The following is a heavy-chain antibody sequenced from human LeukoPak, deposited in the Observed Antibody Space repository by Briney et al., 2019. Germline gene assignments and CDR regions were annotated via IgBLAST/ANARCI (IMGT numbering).Heavy chain of an antibody. CDR1: GGTFTTYT. CDR2: IIPILGIA. D-gene: IGHD1-26*01. Sequence: AVTLSYTASGGTFTTYTISWVRQAPGQGLEWMGGIIPILGIANYAQKFQGRVTITADKSTSTAYLGLSSLRSEDTAVYYCARAPPSGSGPLVGRKYYYYYGMDVWGQGTTVTVP. J-gene: IGHJ6*02. V-gene: IGHV1-69*10. CDR3: ARAPPSGSGPLVGRKYYYYYGMDV.